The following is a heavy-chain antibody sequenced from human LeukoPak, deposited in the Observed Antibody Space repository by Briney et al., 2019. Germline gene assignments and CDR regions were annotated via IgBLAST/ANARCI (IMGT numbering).Heavy chain of an antibody. CDR3: ARDRGYYFDY. CDR2: IKQDGSEK. V-gene: IGHV3-7*01. CDR1: GFTFSGYW. Sequence: GGSLRLSCAASGFTFSGYWRSWVRQAPGKGLEWVANIKQDGSEKYYVDSVKGRFTISRDNAKNSLYLQMNSLRAEDTAVYYCARDRGYYFDYWGQGTLVTVSS. D-gene: IGHD3-10*01. J-gene: IGHJ4*02.